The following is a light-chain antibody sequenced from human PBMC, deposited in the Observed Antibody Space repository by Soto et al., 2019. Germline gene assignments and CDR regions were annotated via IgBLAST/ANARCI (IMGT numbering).Light chain of an antibody. CDR3: RQYDDLPPT. CDR1: QDISNF. V-gene: IGKV1-33*01. Sequence: DIQMTQSPASRSASVGDRVTITCQASQDISNFLNWYQQKPGRAPNLLIYDASNLETGVPSRFSRSGSGTDFTFTISSLQPEDIATYYCRQYDDLPPTFGQGTRLEIK. J-gene: IGKJ5*01. CDR2: DAS.